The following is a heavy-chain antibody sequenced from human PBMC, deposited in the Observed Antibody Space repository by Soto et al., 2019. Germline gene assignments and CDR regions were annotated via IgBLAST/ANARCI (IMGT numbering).Heavy chain of an antibody. CDR1: GGSISSGGYY. CDR3: ARQGYYGSGSYPNFDY. J-gene: IGHJ4*02. D-gene: IGHD3-10*01. V-gene: IGHV4-31*03. Sequence: TLSLTCTVSGGSISSGGYYWSWIRQHPGKGLEWIGYIYYSGRTYYNPSLKSRVTISVDTSKNQFSLKLSSVTAADTAVYYCARQGYYGSGSYPNFDYWGQGALVTVSS. CDR2: IYYSGRT.